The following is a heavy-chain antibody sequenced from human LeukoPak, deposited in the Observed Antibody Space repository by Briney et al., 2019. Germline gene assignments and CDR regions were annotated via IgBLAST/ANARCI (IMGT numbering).Heavy chain of an antibody. CDR3: VRARGCSNCVLTDGFDS. J-gene: IGHJ3*01. CDR1: GRLFTSYG. D-gene: IGHD6-13*01. CDR2: KSNFDGDT. V-gene: IGHV1-18*01. Sequence: ASVKVSCKSSGRLFTSYGIAWVRQAPGEGLEWVGWKSNFDGDTKVAEKLQGRVTLTTDTSTSTAYMELTSLTVDDTAVYYCVRARGCSNCVLTDGFDSWGQGTMVTVSS.